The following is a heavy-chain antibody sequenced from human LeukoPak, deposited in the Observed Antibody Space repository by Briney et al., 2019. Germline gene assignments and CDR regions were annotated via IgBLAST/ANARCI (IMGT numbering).Heavy chain of an antibody. CDR3: ARVSVAYNWNDYYYYYYMDV. CDR2: IIPILGTA. Sequence: SVKVSCKASGGTFSSYAISWVRQAPGQGLEWMGGIIPILGTANYAQKFQGRVTTTADESTSTAYMELSSLRSEDTAVYYCARVSVAYNWNDYYYYYYMDVWGKGTTVTVSS. J-gene: IGHJ6*03. D-gene: IGHD1-20*01. CDR1: GGTFSSYA. V-gene: IGHV1-69*13.